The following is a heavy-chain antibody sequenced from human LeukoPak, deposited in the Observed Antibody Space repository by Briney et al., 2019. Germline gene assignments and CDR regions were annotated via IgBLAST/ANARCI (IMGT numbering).Heavy chain of an antibody. D-gene: IGHD5-18*01. CDR3: ARGKFWIQLRYSASFDI. CDR2: INHSGST. Sequence: NPSETLSLTCAVYGGSFSGYYWSWIRQPPGKGLEWIGEINHSGSTNYNPSLKSRVTISVGTSKNQFSLKLSSVTAADTAVYYCARGKFWIQLRYSASFDIWGQGTMVTVSS. CDR1: GGSFSGYY. J-gene: IGHJ3*02. V-gene: IGHV4-34*01.